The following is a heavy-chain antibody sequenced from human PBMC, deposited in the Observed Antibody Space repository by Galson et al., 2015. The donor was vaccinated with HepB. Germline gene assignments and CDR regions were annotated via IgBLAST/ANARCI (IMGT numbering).Heavy chain of an antibody. Sequence: SVKVSCKASGYSFTTYGISWVRQAPGQGLEWMGWINTKNGDTRYAQILQGRVTMTTDTSTSTVYMELRSLRSDDTAVYYCARDWDGAKDCFDPWGQGTLVTVPS. CDR2: INTKNGDT. J-gene: IGHJ5*02. CDR3: ARDWDGAKDCFDP. D-gene: IGHD2-21*01. CDR1: GYSFTTYG. V-gene: IGHV1-18*01.